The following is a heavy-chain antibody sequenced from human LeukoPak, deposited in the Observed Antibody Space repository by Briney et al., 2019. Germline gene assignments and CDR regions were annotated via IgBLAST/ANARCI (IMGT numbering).Heavy chain of an antibody. Sequence: PGGSLRLSCAASGFTFSSYAVHWVRQAPGEGLEYVSAISSNGFTTYYADSVKGRFTISRDNSKNTVSLQMNSLRADDTAVYYCAKDVVSAAVHNSNLSDCWGQGTLVTVSS. CDR3: AKDVVSAAVHNSNLSDC. D-gene: IGHD4-23*01. J-gene: IGHJ4*02. CDR1: GFTFSSYA. CDR2: ISSNGFTT. V-gene: IGHV3-64*04.